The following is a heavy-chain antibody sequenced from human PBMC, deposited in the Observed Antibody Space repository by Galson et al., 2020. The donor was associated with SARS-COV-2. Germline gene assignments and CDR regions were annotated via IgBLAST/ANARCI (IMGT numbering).Heavy chain of an antibody. D-gene: IGHD1-26*01. Sequence: SETLSLTCAVYGGSFSGFYWNWIRQPPGKGLEWIGEINHAGSTTYNPSLKSRVTISVDTSKNQFSLKLSSVTAADTAVYYCARGIKQGGTYAHDYGGQGSLVTVSS. CDR2: INHAGST. CDR3: ARGIKQGGTYAHDY. CDR1: GGSFSGFY. V-gene: IGHV4-34*01. J-gene: IGHJ4*02.